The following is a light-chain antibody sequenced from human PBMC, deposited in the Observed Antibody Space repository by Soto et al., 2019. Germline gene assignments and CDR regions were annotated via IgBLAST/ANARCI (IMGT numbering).Light chain of an antibody. CDR2: RAS. CDR1: QSVSNK. V-gene: IGKV3-15*01. CDR3: QQYNNWPPIT. J-gene: IGKJ5*01. Sequence: EIVMTQSPGTLSVSPGERVTLSCRASQSVSNKLAWYRQKVGQGPRLLIYRASTRATGISDRFSGSGSGTEFTLTISSLQSEDLAIYYCQQYNNWPPITFGQGTRLEIK.